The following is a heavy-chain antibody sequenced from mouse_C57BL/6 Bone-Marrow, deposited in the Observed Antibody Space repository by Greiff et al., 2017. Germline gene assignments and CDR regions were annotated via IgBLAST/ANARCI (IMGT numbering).Heavy chain of an antibody. Sequence: QVQLKQPGAELVRPGTSVKLSCKASGYTFTSYWLHWVKPRPGQGLEWIGVIDPSDSYTNYNQKFKGKATLTVDTSSSTAYMQLSSLTSEDSAVYYCARSGGRDFDYWGQGTTLTVSS. D-gene: IGHD1-1*01. CDR3: ARSGGRDFDY. J-gene: IGHJ2*01. CDR2: IDPSDSYT. CDR1: GYTFTSYW. V-gene: IGHV1-59*01.